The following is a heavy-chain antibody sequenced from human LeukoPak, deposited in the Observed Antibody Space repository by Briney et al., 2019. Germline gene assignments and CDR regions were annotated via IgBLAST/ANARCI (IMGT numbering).Heavy chain of an antibody. CDR1: DGSISSSSYY. Sequence: SETLSLTSTVSDGSISSSSYYWGWIRQPPGKGLEWIGSIYYSGSTYYNPFLKSRVTISVDTSKNQFSLRLSSVTAADTAVYYCARDSVADDCWGQGTLVTVSS. J-gene: IGHJ4*02. D-gene: IGHD6-19*01. CDR2: IYYSGST. V-gene: IGHV4-39*07. CDR3: ARDSVADDC.